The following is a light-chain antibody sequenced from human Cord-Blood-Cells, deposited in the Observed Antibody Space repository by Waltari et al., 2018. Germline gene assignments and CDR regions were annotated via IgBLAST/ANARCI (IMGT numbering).Light chain of an antibody. CDR1: QSISSY. J-gene: IGKJ1*01. CDR2: AAS. Sequence: DIQMTQSQSSLSASVGDRVSITCRASQSISSYLNWYQQKPGKAPKLLIYAASSLQRGVPSRFSGSGSGTEFTLTISSLQPEDFATYYCQQGYSTPRGGTFGQGTKVEIK. CDR3: QQGYSTPRGGT. V-gene: IGKV1-39*01.